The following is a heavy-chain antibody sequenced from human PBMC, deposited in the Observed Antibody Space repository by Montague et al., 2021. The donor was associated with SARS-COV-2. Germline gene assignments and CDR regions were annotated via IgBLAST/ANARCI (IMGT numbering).Heavy chain of an antibody. Sequence: SETLSLTCTVSGGSFSSDNYFWGWIRQPPGKGLEWIGSIYYSGGTFYXXXLKSRVTISVDTSRNQFSLKLNSVAAADTAVYYCARQAHVDTGMLRTCGWFDAWGQGALVTVSS. V-gene: IGHV4-39*01. CDR3: ARQAHVDTGMLRTCGWFDA. CDR2: IYYSGGT. CDR1: GGSFSSDNYF. D-gene: IGHD5-18*01. J-gene: IGHJ5*02.